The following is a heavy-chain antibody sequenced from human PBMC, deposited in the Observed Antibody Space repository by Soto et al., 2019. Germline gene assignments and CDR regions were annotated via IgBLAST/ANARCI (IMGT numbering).Heavy chain of an antibody. CDR2: IYTSGST. V-gene: IGHV4-4*07. D-gene: IGHD3-22*01. CDR3: ARDSYYYDSSGYYVFVRPHYYYYGMDV. CDR1: GGSISSYY. Sequence: SETLSLTCTVSGGSISSYYWSWIRQPAGKGLEWIGRIYTSGSTNYNPSLKSRVTMSVDTSKNQFSLKLSSVTAADTAVYYCARDSYYYDSSGYYVFVRPHYYYYGMDVWGQGTTVTVSS. J-gene: IGHJ6*02.